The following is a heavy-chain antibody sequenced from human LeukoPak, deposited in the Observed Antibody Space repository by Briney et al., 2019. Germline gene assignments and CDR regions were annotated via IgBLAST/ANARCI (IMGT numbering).Heavy chain of an antibody. CDR2: ISDIGGRT. CDR1: GFSFNSYA. CDR3: AKWGCSGGDCYPFDY. Sequence: GGSLRLSCAASGFSFNSYAMSWVRQAPGKGLEWVSAISDIGGRTYYADSVKARFTISRDNSNNTLYLQMNSLRAEDTAVYYCAKWGCSGGDCYPFDYWGQGTLVTVSS. D-gene: IGHD2-15*01. V-gene: IGHV3-23*01. J-gene: IGHJ4*02.